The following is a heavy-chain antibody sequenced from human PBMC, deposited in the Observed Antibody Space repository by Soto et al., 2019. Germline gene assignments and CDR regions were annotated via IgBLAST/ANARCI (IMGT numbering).Heavy chain of an antibody. V-gene: IGHV1-18*01. D-gene: IGHD6-19*01. Sequence: QVQLVQSGAEVKKPGASVKVSCKASGYTFTSYGISWVRQAPGQGLEWMGWISAYNGNTNYAQKLQGRVTMTTATSTSTAYMDLRGLRSADTAVYYCARCSYSSGWYGRYFDLWGRGALVTVSS. CDR3: ARCSYSSGWYGRYFDL. J-gene: IGHJ2*01. CDR2: ISAYNGNT. CDR1: GYTFTSYG.